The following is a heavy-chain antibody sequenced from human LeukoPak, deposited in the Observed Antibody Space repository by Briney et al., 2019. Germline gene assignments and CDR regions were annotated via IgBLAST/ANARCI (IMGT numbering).Heavy chain of an antibody. CDR3: ARDSSPFTF. V-gene: IGHV4-59*01. CDR2: IYYSGST. Sequence: SETLSLTCIVSGGSISSYYWSWIRQPPGKGLEWIGYIYYSGSTNYNPSLKSRVTISVDTSKNQFSLKLSSVTAADTAVYYCARDSSPFTFWGQGTLVTVSS. D-gene: IGHD3-3*02. J-gene: IGHJ4*02. CDR1: GGSISSYY.